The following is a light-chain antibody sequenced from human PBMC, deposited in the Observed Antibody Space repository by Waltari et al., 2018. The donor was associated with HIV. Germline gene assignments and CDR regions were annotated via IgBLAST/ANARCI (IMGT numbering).Light chain of an antibody. CDR3: ATLDDSLNGPI. CDR2: SNN. V-gene: IGLV1-44*01. CDR1: RSNIGSNG. J-gene: IGLJ2*01. Sequence: SVLTQSPSASGTPGQRVTISCSGGRSNIGSNGADWYQQFPGTAPKLLIYSNNQRPSGVPDRFSGSKSGTSASLAISGLQSEDEATYYCATLDDSLNGPIFGGGTRLTVL.